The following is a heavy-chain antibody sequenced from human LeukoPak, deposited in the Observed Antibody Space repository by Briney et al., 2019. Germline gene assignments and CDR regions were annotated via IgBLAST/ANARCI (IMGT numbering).Heavy chain of an antibody. CDR3: ARGGH. V-gene: IGHV3-9*01. CDR1: GFTFDDYA. CDR2: ISWNSGSV. Sequence: GGSLRLSCAASGFTFDDYAMHWVRQAPGKGLEWVSGISWNSGSVGYADSVKGRFTISRDNAKNSLYLQMNSLRAGDTALYYCARGGHWGQGTLVTVSS. J-gene: IGHJ4*02.